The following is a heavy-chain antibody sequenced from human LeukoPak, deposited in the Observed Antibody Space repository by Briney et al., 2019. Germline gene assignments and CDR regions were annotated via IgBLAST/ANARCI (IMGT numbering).Heavy chain of an antibody. D-gene: IGHD6-13*01. CDR3: ARGAGRGDVDKLGAADYGMDV. Sequence: SGGSLRLSCAASRFTFSSYDMHWVRQATGKGLEWVSAIGTGGDTYYPGSVKGRFTISRENAKNSLYLQMNSLRAGDTAVYYGARGAGRGDVDKLGAADYGMDVGGQGTRVTVFS. V-gene: IGHV3-13*01. J-gene: IGHJ6*02. CDR2: IGTGGDT. CDR1: RFTFSSYD.